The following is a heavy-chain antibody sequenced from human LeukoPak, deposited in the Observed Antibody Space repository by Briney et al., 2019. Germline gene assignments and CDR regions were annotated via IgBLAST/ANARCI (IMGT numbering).Heavy chain of an antibody. V-gene: IGHV3-7*01. CDR3: ARDKIVGATLFDC. J-gene: IGHJ4*02. CDR2: IKQDGSGK. Sequence: PGGSLRLSCVASRFPFSNYRMSWVRQAPGKGPEWVANIKQDGSGKYYVDSVKGRFTISRDNAKNSLYLQMDSLRADDAAVYYCARDKIVGATLFDCWGQGTLVTVSS. CDR1: RFPFSNYR. D-gene: IGHD1-26*01.